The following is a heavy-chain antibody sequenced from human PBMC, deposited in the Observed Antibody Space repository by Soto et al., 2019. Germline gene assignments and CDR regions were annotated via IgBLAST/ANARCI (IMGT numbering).Heavy chain of an antibody. D-gene: IGHD4-17*01. CDR3: ARTTVTSNGMDV. CDR2: ISSSSSYI. V-gene: IGHV3-21*01. Sequence: GGSLRLSCAASGFTFSSYSMNWVRQAPGKGLEWVSSISSSSSYIYYADSVKGRFTISRDNAKNSLYLQMNSLRAEDTAVYYCARTTVTSNGMDVWGQGTTVTVSS. J-gene: IGHJ6*02. CDR1: GFTFSSYS.